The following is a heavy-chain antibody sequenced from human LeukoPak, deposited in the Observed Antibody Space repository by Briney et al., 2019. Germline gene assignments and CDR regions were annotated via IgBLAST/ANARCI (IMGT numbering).Heavy chain of an antibody. Sequence: PGGSLRLSCAASGFRFSNSWMVWVRQAPEKGLEWVSAISGSGGSTYYADSVKGRFTISRDNSKNTLYLQMNSLRAEDTAVYYCANDYADYWGQGTLVTVSS. CDR3: ANDYADY. V-gene: IGHV3-23*01. CDR1: GFRFSNSW. D-gene: IGHD4-17*01. CDR2: ISGSGGST. J-gene: IGHJ4*02.